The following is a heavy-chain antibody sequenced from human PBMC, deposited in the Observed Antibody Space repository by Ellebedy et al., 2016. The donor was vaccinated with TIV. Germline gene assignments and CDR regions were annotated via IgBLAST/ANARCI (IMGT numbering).Heavy chain of an antibody. V-gene: IGHV3-30*04. J-gene: IGHJ4*02. CDR1: GFTFSSYA. D-gene: IGHD2-21*01. CDR3: AKDQRWDCGGDCYFFDY. Sequence: GGSLRLSXAASGFTFSSYAMHWVRQAPGKGLEWVAVISYDGSNKYYADSVKGRFTISRDNSKNTLYLQMNSLRAEDTAVYYCAKDQRWDCGGDCYFFDYWGQGTLVTVSS. CDR2: ISYDGSNK.